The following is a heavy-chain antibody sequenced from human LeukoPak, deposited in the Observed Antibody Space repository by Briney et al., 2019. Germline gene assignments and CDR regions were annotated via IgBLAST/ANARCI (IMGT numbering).Heavy chain of an antibody. J-gene: IGHJ5*02. Sequence: GESLKISCRASGHDFPDYWIGWVRQMPGKGLEWMGIIFPRDSNTVYGPSFQGQVTISVDTFISTAYLQWSSLKASDTAMYYCARQPGAGWFDPWGQGTLVTVSS. V-gene: IGHV5-51*01. CDR2: IFPRDSNT. D-gene: IGHD3-10*01. CDR3: ARQPGAGWFDP. CDR1: GHDFPDYW.